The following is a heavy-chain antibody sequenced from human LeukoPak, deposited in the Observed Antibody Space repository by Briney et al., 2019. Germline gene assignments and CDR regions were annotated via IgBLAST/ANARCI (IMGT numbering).Heavy chain of an antibody. CDR1: GFTFSSYW. Sequence: GGSLRLSCAASGFTFSSYWMSWVRQAPGKGLEWVGRIKTKTDGGTTDYAAPVKGRFTISRDDSKDTLYLQMNSLKTEDTAVYYCGTGSAFDIWGQGTMVTVSS. D-gene: IGHD2-8*02. J-gene: IGHJ3*02. V-gene: IGHV3-15*01. CDR2: IKTKTDGGTT. CDR3: GTGSAFDI.